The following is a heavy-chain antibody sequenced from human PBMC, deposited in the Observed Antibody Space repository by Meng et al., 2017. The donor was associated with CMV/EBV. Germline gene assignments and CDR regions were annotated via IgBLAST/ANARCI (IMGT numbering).Heavy chain of an antibody. CDR1: GFTFSSYG. V-gene: IGHV3-30*02. D-gene: IGHD3-22*01. Sequence: GESLKISCAASGFTFSSYGMHWVRQAPGKGLEWVAFIRYDGSNKYYADSVKGRFTISRDNSKNTLYLQMNSLRAEDTAVYYCARARKYYYDTPGDFDYWGQGTLVTVSS. CDR3: ARARKYYYDTPGDFDY. CDR2: IRYDGSNK. J-gene: IGHJ4*02.